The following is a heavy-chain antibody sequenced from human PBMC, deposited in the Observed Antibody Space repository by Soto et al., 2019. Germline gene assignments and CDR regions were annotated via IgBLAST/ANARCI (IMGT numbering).Heavy chain of an antibody. V-gene: IGHV3-21*04. J-gene: IGHJ6*02. D-gene: IGHD2-2*01. CDR2: ISSSSSYI. CDR3: AIEDIVVDYYYYGMDV. Sequence: GGSLRLSCAASGFTFSSYSMNWVRQAPGKGLEWVSSISSSSSYIYYADSVKGRFTISRDNAKNSLYLQMNSLRAEDTAVYYCAIEDIVVDYYYYGMDVWGQGTTVTVSS. CDR1: GFTFSSYS.